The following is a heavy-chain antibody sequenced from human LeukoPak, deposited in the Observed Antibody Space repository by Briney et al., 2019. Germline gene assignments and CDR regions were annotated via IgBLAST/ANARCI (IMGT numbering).Heavy chain of an antibody. CDR3: ARGPSYCDF. CDR1: GGSINSDDFR. V-gene: IGHV4-31*03. J-gene: IGHJ4*02. CDR2: IGYSGST. Sequence: ASQTLSLTCTVSGGSINSDDFRWSWVRQHPGKGLEWIGYIGYSGSTYYNPSLKSRVSVSFDTSKSQFSLKLTSVTAADTAVYFCARGPSYCDFWGQGTLVTVSS.